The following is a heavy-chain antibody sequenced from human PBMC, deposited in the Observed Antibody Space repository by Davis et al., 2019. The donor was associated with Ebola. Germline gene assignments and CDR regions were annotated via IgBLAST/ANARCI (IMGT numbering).Heavy chain of an antibody. CDR2: IRSKTNGGII. V-gene: IGHV3-15*07. CDR3: STDPARGY. J-gene: IGHJ4*02. Sequence: GESLKISCAASGFSFNEAWTWMNWVRQAPGKGLEWVGRIRSKTNGGIIDYAAFVDGRFIISRDDSKNTLFLQINSLRTEDTAVYYCSTDPARGYWGQGTLVNVSS. CDR1: GFSFNEAW.